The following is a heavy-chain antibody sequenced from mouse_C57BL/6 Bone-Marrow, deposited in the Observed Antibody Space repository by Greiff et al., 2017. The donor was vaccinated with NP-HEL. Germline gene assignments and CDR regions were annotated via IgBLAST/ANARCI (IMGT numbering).Heavy chain of an antibody. Sequence: EVQRVESGGDLVKPGGSLKLSCAASGFTFSSYGMSWVRQTPDKRLEWVATISSGGSYTYYPDSVKGRFTISRDNAKNTLYLQMSSLKSEDTAMYYCARDYYGSYYDAMDYWGQGTSVTVSS. CDR2: ISSGGSYT. CDR1: GFTFSSYG. J-gene: IGHJ4*01. V-gene: IGHV5-6*01. D-gene: IGHD1-1*01. CDR3: ARDYYGSYYDAMDY.